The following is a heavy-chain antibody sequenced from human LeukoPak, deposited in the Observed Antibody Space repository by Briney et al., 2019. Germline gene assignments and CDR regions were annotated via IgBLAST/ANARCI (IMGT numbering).Heavy chain of an antibody. V-gene: IGHV4-34*01. CDR2: INHSGST. CDR1: GGSFSGYY. CDR3: ARKRTGGYCSSISCLRNAFDI. J-gene: IGHJ3*02. Sequence: SETLSLTCAVYGGSFSGYYWSWIRQPPGKGLEWIGEINHSGSTNYNPSLKSRVTISVDTSKNQFSLKLSSVTAADTAVYYCARKRTGGYCSSISCLRNAFDIWGQGTMVTVSS. D-gene: IGHD2-2*01.